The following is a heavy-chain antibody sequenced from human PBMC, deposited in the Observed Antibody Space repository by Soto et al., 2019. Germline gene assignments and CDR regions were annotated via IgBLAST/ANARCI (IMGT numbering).Heavy chain of an antibody. Sequence: QVQLQESGPGLVKPSQTLSLTCTVSGGSISSGDYYWSWIRQPPGKGLEWIGYVHSSVSTYFNPSLKRRVTISVDTSKDPFSLNLTSVTAADTAVYYCARYYYDSSGYYLIDSWGQGTLVTVSS. CDR3: ARYYYDSSGYYLIDS. J-gene: IGHJ4*02. CDR1: GGSISSGDYY. CDR2: VHSSVST. V-gene: IGHV4-30-4*01. D-gene: IGHD3-22*01.